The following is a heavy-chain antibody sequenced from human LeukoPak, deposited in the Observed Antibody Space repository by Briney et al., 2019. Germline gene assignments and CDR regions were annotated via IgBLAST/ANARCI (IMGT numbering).Heavy chain of an antibody. V-gene: IGHV4-39*01. CDR3: ARQANPGDLDY. CDR2: IYYSGST. Sequence: SETLSLTCTVSGGSISSSIYYWGWIRQPPGKGLEWIGSIYYSGSTYYNPSLKSRVTISVDTSKNQFSLKLSSVTAADTAVYYCARQANPGDLDYWGQGTLVTVSS. CDR1: GGSISSSIYY. J-gene: IGHJ4*02. D-gene: IGHD7-27*01.